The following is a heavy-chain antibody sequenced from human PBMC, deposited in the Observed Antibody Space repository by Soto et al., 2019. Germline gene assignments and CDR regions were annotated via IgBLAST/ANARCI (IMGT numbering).Heavy chain of an antibody. D-gene: IGHD2-15*01. Sequence: EVQLLESGGGVVQPGGSLRLSCTASGFTVNSDGMSWVRQAPGKGLEWVSGISTSGGRANYADSVKGRFTISRDNFKNTLNLQMNGLRGEDTAVYYCAKQVADTTIFHSWGPGTLVTVSS. CDR1: GFTVNSDG. CDR2: ISTSGGRA. CDR3: AKQVADTTIFHS. V-gene: IGHV3-23*01. J-gene: IGHJ4*02.